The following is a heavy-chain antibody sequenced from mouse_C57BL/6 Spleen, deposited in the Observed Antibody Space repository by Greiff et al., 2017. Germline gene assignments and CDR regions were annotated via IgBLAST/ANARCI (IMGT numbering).Heavy chain of an antibody. J-gene: IGHJ3*01. V-gene: IGHV5-16*01. CDR1: GFTFSDYY. Sequence: EVQRVESEGGLVQPGSSMKLSCTASGFTFSDYYMAWVRQVPEKGLEWVANINYDGSSTYYLDSLKSRFIISRDNAKNILYLQMSSLKSEDTATYYCAREGRGAWFAYWGQGTLVTVSA. D-gene: IGHD3-3*01. CDR2: INYDGSST. CDR3: AREGRGAWFAY.